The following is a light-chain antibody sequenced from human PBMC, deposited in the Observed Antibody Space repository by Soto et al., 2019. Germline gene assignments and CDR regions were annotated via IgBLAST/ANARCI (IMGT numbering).Light chain of an antibody. CDR3: QQANSFPIT. V-gene: IGKV1-12*01. Sequence: DIQMTESPPSVSASVGDRVTITCRASQDVGKWLAWYQQKPGKAPTIMIHGASSLQSGVPPRYSGSGYGTDFTLTISSLKPEDFETYYCQQANSFPITFGQGTRLEIK. CDR1: QDVGKW. J-gene: IGKJ5*01. CDR2: GAS.